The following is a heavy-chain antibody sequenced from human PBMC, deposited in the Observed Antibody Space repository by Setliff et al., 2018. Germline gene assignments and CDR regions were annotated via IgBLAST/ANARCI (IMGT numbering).Heavy chain of an antibody. Sequence: ASVKVSCKVSGYTLTELSRHWVRQAPGKGLEWMGGFDPEDGETIYAQKFQGRVTMTEDTSTDTAYMELSSLRSENTAVYYCATTHYDSSGYYYLERSAFDIWGQGTMVTVSS. CDR2: FDPEDGET. V-gene: IGHV1-24*01. J-gene: IGHJ3*02. D-gene: IGHD3-22*01. CDR1: GYTLTELS. CDR3: ATTHYDSSGYYYLERSAFDI.